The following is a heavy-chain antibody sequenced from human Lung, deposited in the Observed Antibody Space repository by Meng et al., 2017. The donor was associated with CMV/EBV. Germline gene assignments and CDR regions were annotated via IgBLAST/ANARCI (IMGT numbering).Heavy chain of an antibody. Sequence: SXXVSCKASGDTFNKYVTSWVRRAPGQGLEWMGGIIPMRSVTNYAQKFQGRVTIIADTSTATVYMELSSLRSEDTAMYYCVASEEFYHFRSGWEWYYHYGMDVWGPGTXVTGSS. J-gene: IGHJ6*01. D-gene: IGHD3-3*02. V-gene: IGHV1-69*10. CDR3: VASEEFYHFRSGWEWYYHYGMDV. CDR2: IIPMRSVT. CDR1: GDTFNKYV.